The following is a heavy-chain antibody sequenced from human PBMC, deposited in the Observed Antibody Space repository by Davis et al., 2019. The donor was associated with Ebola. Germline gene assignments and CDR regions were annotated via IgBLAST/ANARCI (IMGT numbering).Heavy chain of an antibody. Sequence: ASVKVSCKASGYTFTSYYMHWVRQAPGQGLEWMGIINPSGGSTSYAQKFQGRVTMTRDTSTSTVYMELSSLRSEDTAVYYCARAAAMVSEYYYYMDVWGKGTTVTVSS. CDR3: ARAAAMVSEYYYYMDV. CDR2: INPSGGST. CDR1: GYTFTSYY. V-gene: IGHV1-46*01. D-gene: IGHD5-18*01. J-gene: IGHJ6*03.